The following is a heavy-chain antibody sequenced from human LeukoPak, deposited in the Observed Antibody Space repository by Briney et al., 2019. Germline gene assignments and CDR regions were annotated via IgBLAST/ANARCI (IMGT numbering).Heavy chain of an antibody. CDR1: GFTFSRYS. V-gene: IGHV3-48*01. Sequence: GGSLRLSCAASGFTFSRYSMNWVRQAPGKGLEWVSYISSSSATIYHAASVKGRFTISRDNAKNSLYLQMNSLRGEDTAVYYCARGGNCTSTNCPPGAFGIWGQGTMVTVSS. D-gene: IGHD2-2*01. J-gene: IGHJ3*02. CDR3: ARGGNCTSTNCPPGAFGI. CDR2: ISSSSATI.